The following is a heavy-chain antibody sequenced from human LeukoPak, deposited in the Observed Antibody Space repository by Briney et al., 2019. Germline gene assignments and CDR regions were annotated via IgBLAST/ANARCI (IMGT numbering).Heavy chain of an antibody. V-gene: IGHV3-23*01. J-gene: IGHJ5*02. CDR3: AKDRVSPGFNWFDP. CDR1: GVIISSYA. Sequence: PGGSLRLSCAASGVIISSYAMSWVRQAPGKGLEWVSAINGRGDNTYYADFVKGRFTISRDNAKRTVYLQMNSLRTEDTAVYYCAKDRVSPGFNWFDPWGQGTLVTVSS. CDR2: INGRGDNT. D-gene: IGHD2/OR15-2a*01.